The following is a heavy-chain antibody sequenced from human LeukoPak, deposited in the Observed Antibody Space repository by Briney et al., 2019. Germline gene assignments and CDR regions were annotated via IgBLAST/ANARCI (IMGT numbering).Heavy chain of an antibody. V-gene: IGHV3-23*01. CDR2: ISGGGETT. J-gene: IGHJ4*02. CDR1: GFTFNNYA. Sequence: GGSLRLSRAASGFTFNNYAMNWVRQAPGKGPEWVSSISGGGETTYYADSAKGRFTISRDNSQNTLYLQMNSLRAEDTAVYYCARDYADYVGYFFFDYWGQGTLVTVSS. D-gene: IGHD4-17*01. CDR3: ARDYADYVGYFFFDY.